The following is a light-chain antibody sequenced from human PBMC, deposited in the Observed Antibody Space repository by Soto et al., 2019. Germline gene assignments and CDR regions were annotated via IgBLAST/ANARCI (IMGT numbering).Light chain of an antibody. J-gene: IGKJ4*01. CDR2: AAS. Sequence: DIHMTQSPSSLSASVGDRVTITCRASQSISSYLNWYQQKPGKAPKLLIYAASSLQSGVPSRFSGSGSGTDFTLTISSLQPEDFATYYCQQSYSTPVLTFGGGTKVDIK. CDR1: QSISSY. CDR3: QQSYSTPVLT. V-gene: IGKV1-39*01.